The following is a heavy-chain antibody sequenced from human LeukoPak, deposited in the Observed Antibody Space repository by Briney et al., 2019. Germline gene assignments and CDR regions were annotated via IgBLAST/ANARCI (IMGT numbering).Heavy chain of an antibody. CDR2: IKQDGSEK. CDR3: ARHVRFEGVDY. J-gene: IGHJ4*02. Sequence: PGGSLRLSCAASGFIFSSYWMSWVRQAPGKGLEWVASIKQDGSEKYYVDSVKGRFTISRDNAKNSLFLQINSLRAEDTAVYYCARHVRFEGVDYWGQGTLVTVSS. V-gene: IGHV3-7*01. CDR1: GFIFSSYW. D-gene: IGHD3-3*01.